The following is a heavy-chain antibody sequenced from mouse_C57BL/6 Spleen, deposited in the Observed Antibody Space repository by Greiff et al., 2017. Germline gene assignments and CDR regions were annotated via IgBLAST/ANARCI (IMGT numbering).Heavy chain of an antibody. CDR2: IYPGDGDT. Sequence: VQLQQSGPELVKPGASVKISCKASGYAFSSSWMNWVKPRPGKGLEWIGRIYPGDGDTNYNGKFKGKATLTADKSSSTAYMQLSSLTSEDSAVYFCARSGYAMDYWGQGTSVTVSS. CDR1: GYAFSSSW. J-gene: IGHJ4*01. CDR3: ARSGYAMDY. D-gene: IGHD3-1*01. V-gene: IGHV1-82*01.